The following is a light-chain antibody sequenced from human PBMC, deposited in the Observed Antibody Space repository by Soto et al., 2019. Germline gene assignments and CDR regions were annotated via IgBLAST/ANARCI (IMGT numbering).Light chain of an antibody. CDR2: RDS. V-gene: IGLV3-9*01. CDR1: NIGSKN. J-gene: IGLJ2*01. CDR3: QVWDSSTGV. Sequence: SYELTQPLSVSVALGQTARITCGGNNIGSKNVHWYQQKPGLAPVLVIYRDSNRPSGIPERFSGSSSGNTATLTISRAQAGDEADYYCQVWDSSTGVFGGGTQLTVL.